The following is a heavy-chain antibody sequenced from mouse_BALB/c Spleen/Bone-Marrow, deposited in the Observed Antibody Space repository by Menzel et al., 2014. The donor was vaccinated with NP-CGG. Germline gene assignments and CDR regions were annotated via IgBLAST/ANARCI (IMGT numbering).Heavy chain of an antibody. CDR3: TRSNYGYWYFDV. D-gene: IGHD1-1*01. V-gene: IGHV1S81*02. CDR1: GYTFSNYY. J-gene: IGHJ1*01. CDR2: SNPSNGGS. Sequence: QVQLKDSGAELVKPGASVKLSCKASGYTFSNYYMYWVKQRPGQGLEWIGESNPSNGGSNFNEKFKSKATLTVDKPSSTAYMQLSSLTSEDSAVYYCTRSNYGYWYFDVWGAGTTVTVSS.